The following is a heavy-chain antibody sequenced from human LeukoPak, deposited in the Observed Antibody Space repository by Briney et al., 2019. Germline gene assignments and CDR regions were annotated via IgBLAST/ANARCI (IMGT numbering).Heavy chain of an antibody. CDR3: AKRAEIDN. CDR2: MTDAADTT. J-gene: IGHJ4*02. V-gene: IGHV3-23*01. Sequence: GGSLRLAFSAAGLNFNNFGMSWVRQAAGKGLEWLSAMTDAADTTYYAESVKGRFTISRDYSKSMVFLQMNSLRVEDTAIYYWAKRAEIDNWGQGTLCTVSS. CDR1: GLNFNNFG.